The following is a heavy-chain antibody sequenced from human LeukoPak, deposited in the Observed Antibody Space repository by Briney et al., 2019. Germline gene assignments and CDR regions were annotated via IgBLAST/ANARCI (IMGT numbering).Heavy chain of an antibody. CDR2: IYSGGST. Sequence: HPGGSLTLSCAASGFTVSSNYMSWVRQAPGKGLEWVSVIYSGGSTYYADSVKGRFTISRDNSKNTLYLQMNSLRAEDTAVYYCARGSRSSGWFDYWGQGTLFTVSS. CDR3: ARGSRSSGWFDY. CDR1: GFTVSSNY. D-gene: IGHD6-19*01. V-gene: IGHV3-53*01. J-gene: IGHJ4*02.